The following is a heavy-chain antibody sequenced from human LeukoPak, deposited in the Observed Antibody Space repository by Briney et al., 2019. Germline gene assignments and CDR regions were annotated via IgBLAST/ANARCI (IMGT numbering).Heavy chain of an antibody. CDR1: GYSISSGYY. D-gene: IGHD3-10*01. V-gene: IGHV4-38-2*02. Sequence: SETLSLTCTVSGYSISSGYYWGWIRQPPGKGLEWIGSIYHSGSTYYNPSLKSRVTISVDTSKNQFSLKLSSVTAADTAVYYCARVLWFGDQYREGFNYWGQGTLVTVSS. J-gene: IGHJ4*02. CDR2: IYHSGST. CDR3: ARVLWFGDQYREGFNY.